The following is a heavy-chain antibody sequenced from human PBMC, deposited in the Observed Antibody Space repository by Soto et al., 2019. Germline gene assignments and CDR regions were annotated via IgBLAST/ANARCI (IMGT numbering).Heavy chain of an antibody. D-gene: IGHD5-12*01. CDR1: GASISYGGFS. V-gene: IGHV4-30-2*06. CDR2: ISHLEST. J-gene: IGHJ4*02. Sequence: QLLLQESGSGLVKTSETLSLTCPVSGASISYGGFSWSWIRQSPGKGLEWIGYISHLESTYFHPSFKIRLTMSIDRTRNQFSLKLSSVTAADMAVYYCARGGGYDSFDYWGQGVLVTVSS. CDR3: ARGGGYDSFDY.